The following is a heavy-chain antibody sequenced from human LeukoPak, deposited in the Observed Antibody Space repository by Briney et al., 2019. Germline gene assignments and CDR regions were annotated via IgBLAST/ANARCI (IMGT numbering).Heavy chain of an antibody. Sequence: PGGSLRLSCAASGFTFSSYSMNWVRQAPGKGLEWLSYISGSSSTIYYADSVKGRFTISRDNAKNSLYLQMNSLRAEDTAVYYCARESLGYCSGSTCYYFYMDFWAKGPRSPSP. CDR3: ARESLGYCSGSTCYYFYMDF. V-gene: IGHV3-48*04. D-gene: IGHD2-15*01. CDR1: GFTFSSYS. J-gene: IGHJ6*03. CDR2: ISGSSSTI.